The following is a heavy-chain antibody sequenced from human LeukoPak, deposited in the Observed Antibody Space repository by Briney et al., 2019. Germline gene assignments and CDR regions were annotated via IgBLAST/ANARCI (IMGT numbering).Heavy chain of an antibody. CDR1: GDSMTKNY. CDR3: ARSIYGDYYFDY. J-gene: IGHJ4*01. Sequence: PSETLSLTCTVSGDSMTKNYGNWIRQTAGEGLEWIGRVYSSGGTNYNPSLKSRVTISVDKSKSQFSLKLSSVTAADTALYYCARSIYGDYYFDYWGHGTLVTVSS. CDR2: VYSSGGT. V-gene: IGHV4-4*07. D-gene: IGHD4-17*01.